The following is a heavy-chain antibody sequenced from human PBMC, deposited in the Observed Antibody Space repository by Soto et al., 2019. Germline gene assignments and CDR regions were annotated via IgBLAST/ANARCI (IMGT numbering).Heavy chain of an antibody. CDR2: RSYDGSNK. J-gene: IGHJ4*02. V-gene: IGHV3-30-3*01. CDR3: AREGYSYGNQYYFDY. D-gene: IGHD5-18*01. Sequence: GGALRLXWAGSGFTFSRYGMHRGRPAPGKGLEWVSVRSYDGSNKYYEDSVQARFTISRDNSKNTLYLQMNSLRAEDTAVYYCAREGYSYGNQYYFDYWGQGTLVTVSS. CDR1: GFTFSRYG.